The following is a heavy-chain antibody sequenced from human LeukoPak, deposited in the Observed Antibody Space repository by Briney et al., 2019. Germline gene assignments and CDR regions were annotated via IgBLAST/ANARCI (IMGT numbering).Heavy chain of an antibody. J-gene: IGHJ4*02. V-gene: IGHV3-23*01. CDR1: GFTLSSYG. D-gene: IGHD6-19*01. Sequence: GGSLRLSPAPSGFTLSSYGMSTGRQAPRQGVEWASAISGSGGSTYYADSVKGRFTISRDNSKNTLYLQMNSLRAEDTAVYYCAKARVAVAGLLDYWGQGTLVTVSS. CDR2: ISGSGGST. CDR3: AKARVAVAGLLDY.